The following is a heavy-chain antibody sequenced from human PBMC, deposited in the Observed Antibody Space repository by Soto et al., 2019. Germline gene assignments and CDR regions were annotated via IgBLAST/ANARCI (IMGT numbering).Heavy chain of an antibody. CDR1: GGSISSGGYS. D-gene: IGHD2-8*01. CDR3: ARGPILYPTPTWFDP. Sequence: SETLSLTCAVSGGSISSGGYSWSWIRQPPGKGLEWIGYIYHSGSTYYNPSLKSRVTISADRSKNQFSLKLSSVTAADTAVYYCARGPILYPTPTWFDPWGQGTLVTVSS. CDR2: IYHSGST. V-gene: IGHV4-30-2*01. J-gene: IGHJ5*02.